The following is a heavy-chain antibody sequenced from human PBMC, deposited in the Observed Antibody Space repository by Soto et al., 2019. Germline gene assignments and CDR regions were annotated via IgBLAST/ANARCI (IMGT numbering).Heavy chain of an antibody. Sequence: PGESLKVSCKGSGSSFTIYWIGWVRQMPGQSLEWMGIIYPGDSDTRYSPSFQGQVNISADKSIRTAYLQWRSLKASDTAMYYCARHGPRVYYDNSDYYYYGMDVWGQGTTVTVSS. CDR2: IYPGDSDT. CDR1: GSSFTIYW. V-gene: IGHV5-51*01. CDR3: ARHGPRVYYDNSDYYYYGMDV. D-gene: IGHD3-22*01. J-gene: IGHJ6*02.